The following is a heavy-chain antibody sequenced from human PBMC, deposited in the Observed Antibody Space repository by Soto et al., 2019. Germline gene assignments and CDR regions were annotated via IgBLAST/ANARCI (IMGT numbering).Heavy chain of an antibody. V-gene: IGHV3-15*07. Sequence: ETLSLTCTVSGGSISSYYWSWIRQPPGKGLEWVGRIKSKTDGGTTDYAAPVKGRFTISRDDSKNTLYLQMDSLKTEDTAVYYCTTLGHYYDSSPLDVWGQGTTVTVSS. CDR2: IKSKTDGGTT. CDR1: GGSISSYY. J-gene: IGHJ6*02. D-gene: IGHD3-22*01. CDR3: TTLGHYYDSSPLDV.